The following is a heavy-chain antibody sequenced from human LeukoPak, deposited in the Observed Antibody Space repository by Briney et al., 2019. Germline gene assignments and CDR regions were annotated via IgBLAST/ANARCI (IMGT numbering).Heavy chain of an antibody. CDR1: GDSISSYY. D-gene: IGHD1-7*01. CDR3: ARDYPLYNWNYEAFDI. CDR2: IFYSGST. V-gene: IGHV4-59*01. J-gene: IGHJ3*02. Sequence: SETLSLTCTVSGDSISSYYWSWIRQPPGKGLEWIGYIFYSGSTNYNPSLKSRVTISVDTSKNQFSLKLSSVTAADTAVYYCARDYPLYNWNYEAFDIWGQGTMVTVSS.